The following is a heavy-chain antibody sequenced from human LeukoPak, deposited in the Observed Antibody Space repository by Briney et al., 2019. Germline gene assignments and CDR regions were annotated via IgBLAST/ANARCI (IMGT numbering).Heavy chain of an antibody. J-gene: IGHJ1*01. Sequence: GGSLRLSCAASGFLVNANHMNWVRQAPGKGLEWVANIKQDGSEKYYEDSMKGRFTISRDNAKSSLYLQMKSLRAEDTAVYYCVRDVAYDFRNPYRYFQHWGQGTLVTVSS. CDR3: VRDVAYDFRNPYRYFQH. CDR1: GFLVNANH. CDR2: IKQDGSEK. V-gene: IGHV3-7*01. D-gene: IGHD3-3*01.